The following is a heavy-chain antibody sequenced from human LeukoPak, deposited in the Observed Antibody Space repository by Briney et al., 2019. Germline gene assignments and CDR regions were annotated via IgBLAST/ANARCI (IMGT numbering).Heavy chain of an antibody. CDR3: AREAEWIQLWLRAAYYFDY. D-gene: IGHD5-18*01. J-gene: IGHJ4*02. V-gene: IGHV4-4*07. CDR1: GGSISSYY. CDR2: IYTSGST. Sequence: PSETLSLTCTVSGGSISSYYWSWIRQPAGKGLEWIGRIYTSGSTNYNPSLKSRVTMSVDTSKNQFYLKLSSVTAADTAVYYCAREAEWIQLWLRAAYYFDYWGQGTLVTVSS.